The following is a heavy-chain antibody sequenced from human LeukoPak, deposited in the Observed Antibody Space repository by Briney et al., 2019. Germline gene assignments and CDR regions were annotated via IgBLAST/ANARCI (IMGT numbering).Heavy chain of an antibody. Sequence: PGGSLRLSCAASGLTFSNYWMFWVRQAPGKGLEWVANIKEDGSEKYYMDSVKGRFTISRDNAKNSLYLQINSLRAEDTAVYYCAGGGYAANWGQGTLVTVSS. CDR1: GLTFSNYW. CDR3: AGGGYAAN. J-gene: IGHJ4*02. CDR2: IKEDGSEK. D-gene: IGHD5-12*01. V-gene: IGHV3-7*01.